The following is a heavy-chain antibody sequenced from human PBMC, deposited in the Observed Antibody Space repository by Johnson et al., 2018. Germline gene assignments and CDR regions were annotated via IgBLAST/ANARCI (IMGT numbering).Heavy chain of an antibody. Sequence: QVQLQQWGAGLLKPSETLSLTCAVYGGSFSGYYWSWIRQPPGKGLEWIGEINHSGNTNYNTSLTSRVTISVDTAKSQVSRKLTPVTAADTAVYYCARAEYYDFSLYYYGMDVWGQGTTVTVSS. J-gene: IGHJ6*02. CDR3: ARAEYYDFSLYYYGMDV. V-gene: IGHV4-34*01. CDR2: INHSGNT. D-gene: IGHD3-3*01. CDR1: GGSFSGYY.